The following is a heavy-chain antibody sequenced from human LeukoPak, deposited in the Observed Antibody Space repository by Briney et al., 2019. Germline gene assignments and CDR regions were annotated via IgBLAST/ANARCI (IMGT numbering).Heavy chain of an antibody. V-gene: IGHV4-34*01. CDR2: INHSGRT. D-gene: IGHD2-15*01. CDR3: ARLQSARYCSGGSCPGTPVYIDY. J-gene: IGHJ4*02. Sequence: SETLSLTRAVYVGSLSGYYWTWIRQPPGKGREWMGEINHSGRTNHNPSLKSRVTISLDTSKKQFSLKLSSVTAADTAVYYCARLQSARYCSGGSCPGTPVYIDYWGQGTLVTVSS. CDR1: VGSLSGYY.